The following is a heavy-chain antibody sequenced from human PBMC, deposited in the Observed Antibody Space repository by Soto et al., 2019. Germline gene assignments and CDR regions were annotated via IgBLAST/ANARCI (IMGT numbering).Heavy chain of an antibody. CDR3: AVYAPRHWFDS. J-gene: IGHJ5*01. V-gene: IGHV3-66*01. D-gene: IGHD6-6*01. Sequence: EVQLVESGGDLVQPGGSLRLSCAASGFTVSNNYMTWVRQAPGKGLEWVSLIYVGGYTYYADSVKGRFTISRDNSKNTLYLQMNSLRAEDTAVYYCAVYAPRHWFDSRGQGTLVTVSS. CDR1: GFTVSNNY. CDR2: IYVGGYT.